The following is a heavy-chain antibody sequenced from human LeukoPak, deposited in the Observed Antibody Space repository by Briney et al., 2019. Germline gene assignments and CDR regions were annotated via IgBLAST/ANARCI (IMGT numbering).Heavy chain of an antibody. Sequence: SVKVSCKASGGTFSRHTISWVRQSPGQGLEWMGGITPMFGTSNYAQKFRGRVTITADESTNTAYVELSSLRSEDTAVYYCARDSSEFRSLLFHWGQGTLVTVSS. CDR3: ARDSSEFRSLLFH. V-gene: IGHV1-69*01. J-gene: IGHJ1*01. CDR1: GGTFSRHT. CDR2: ITPMFGTS. D-gene: IGHD1-14*01.